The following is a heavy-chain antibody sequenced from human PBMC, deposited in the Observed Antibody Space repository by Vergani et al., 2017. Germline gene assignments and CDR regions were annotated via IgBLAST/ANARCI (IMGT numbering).Heavy chain of an antibody. CDR1: GYTFTGYY. J-gene: IGHJ4*02. CDR2: INPNSGGT. Sequence: QVQLVQSGAEVKKPGASVKVSCKASGYTFTGYYMHWVRQAPGQGLEWLGWINPNSGGTNYAQKFQGRVTMTRDMSISTAYMELSRLRSDDTAVYYCARSCSSTSCYRFDYWGQGTLVTVSS. D-gene: IGHD2-2*02. V-gene: IGHV1-2*02. CDR3: ARSCSSTSCYRFDY.